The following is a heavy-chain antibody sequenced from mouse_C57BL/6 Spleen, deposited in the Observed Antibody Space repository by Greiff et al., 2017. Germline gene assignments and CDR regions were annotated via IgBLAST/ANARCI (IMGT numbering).Heavy chain of an antibody. CDR2: INYDGSST. CDR1: GFTFRDYY. J-gene: IGHJ4*01. D-gene: IGHD4-1*01. CDR3: ARDSTGTYAMDY. Sequence: EVQLVESEGGLVQPGSSMKLSCTASGFTFRDYYMAWVRQVPEKGLEWVANINYDGSSTYYLDSLKSRFIISSDNAKNILYLQMSSLKSEDTATYYCARDSTGTYAMDYWGQGTSVTVSS. V-gene: IGHV5-16*01.